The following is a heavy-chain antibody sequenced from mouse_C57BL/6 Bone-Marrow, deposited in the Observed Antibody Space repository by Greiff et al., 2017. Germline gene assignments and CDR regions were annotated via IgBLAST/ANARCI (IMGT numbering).Heavy chain of an antibody. CDR3: ATDDGSSSDY. CDR1: GFNIKDDY. CDR2: IDPENGDT. D-gene: IGHD1-1*01. Sequence: EVQLQQSGAELVRPGASVTLSCTASGFNIKDDYMHWVKQRPEQGLEWIGWIDPENGDTKYTSKFLGKATMTADTSSNTAYLLLSSLTSEDTAVYYCATDDGSSSDYWGQGTTLTVSS. J-gene: IGHJ2*01. V-gene: IGHV14-4*01.